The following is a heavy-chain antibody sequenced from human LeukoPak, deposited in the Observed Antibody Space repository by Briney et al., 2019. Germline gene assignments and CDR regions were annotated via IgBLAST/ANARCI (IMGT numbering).Heavy chain of an antibody. V-gene: IGHV1-2*02. CDR2: INPNTGDT. J-gene: IGHJ4*02. D-gene: IGHD5-12*01. CDR1: GYTFTGYH. CDR3: ARDQGGYDLGY. Sequence: ASVKVSCKASGYTFTGYHMHWVRQAPGQGLEWMGWINPNTGDTNYAQKFQGRVTMTRDTSISAAYMELSWLRSDDTAVYYCARDQGGYDLGYWGQGTLVTVSS.